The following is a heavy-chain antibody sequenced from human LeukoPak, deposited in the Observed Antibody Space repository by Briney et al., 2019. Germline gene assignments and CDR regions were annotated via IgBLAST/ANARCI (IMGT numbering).Heavy chain of an antibody. CDR2: IYHSGST. D-gene: IGHD6-13*01. CDR3: AVTGSSWYSGYYYGMDV. Sequence: SETLSLTCAVSGGSISSSNWWSWVRQPPGKGLEWIGEIYHSGSTNYNPSLKSRVTISVDKSKNQFSLKLSSVTAADTAVYYCAVTGSSWYSGYYYGMDVWGQGTTVTVSS. V-gene: IGHV4-4*02. J-gene: IGHJ6*02. CDR1: GGSISSSNW.